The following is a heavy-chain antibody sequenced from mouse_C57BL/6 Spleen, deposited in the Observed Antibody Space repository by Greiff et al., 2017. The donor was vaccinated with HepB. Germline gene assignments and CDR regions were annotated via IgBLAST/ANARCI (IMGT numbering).Heavy chain of an antibody. Sequence: EVQLQESGGGLVKPGGSLKLSCAASGFTFSSYAMSWVRQTPEKRLEWVATISDGGSYTYYPDNVKGRFTISRDNAKNNLYLQMSHLKSEDTAMYYCARALPHYFDYWGQGTTLTVSS. CDR1: GFTFSSYA. CDR3: ARALPHYFDY. CDR2: ISDGGSYT. V-gene: IGHV5-4*01. J-gene: IGHJ2*01. D-gene: IGHD2-10*01.